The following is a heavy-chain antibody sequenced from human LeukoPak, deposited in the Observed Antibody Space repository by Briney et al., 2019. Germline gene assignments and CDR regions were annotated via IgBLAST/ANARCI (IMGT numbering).Heavy chain of an antibody. CDR3: ARESGDCSGGSCYSFAFDI. CDR2: ISSSGSTI. Sequence: GGSLRLSCAASGFTFSSYEMNWVRQAPGKGLEWVSYISSSGSTIYYADSVKGRFTISRDNAKNSLYLEMNSLRAEDTAVYYCARESGDCSGGSCYSFAFDIWGQGTMVTVSS. D-gene: IGHD2-15*01. J-gene: IGHJ3*02. V-gene: IGHV3-48*03. CDR1: GFTFSSYE.